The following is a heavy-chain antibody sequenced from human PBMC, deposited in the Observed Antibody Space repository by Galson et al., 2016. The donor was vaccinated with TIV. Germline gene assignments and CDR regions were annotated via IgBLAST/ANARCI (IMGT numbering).Heavy chain of an antibody. CDR1: GYSINSHYF. D-gene: IGHD2-21*02. CDR3: TRHIGGDFGDY. J-gene: IGHJ4*02. CDR2: FFHPGAV. V-gene: IGHV4-38-2*02. Sequence: SETLSLTCTVSGYSINSHYFWAWLRQPPGKGLEWIGSFFHPGAVYYNPSPERRVTMSGDTSKNHFSLRLASVTAADTAIYYCTRHIGGDFGDYVGQGILVTVSS.